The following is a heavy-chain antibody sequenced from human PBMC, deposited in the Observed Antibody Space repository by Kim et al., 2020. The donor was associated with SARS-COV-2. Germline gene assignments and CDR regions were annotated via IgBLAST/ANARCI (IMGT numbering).Heavy chain of an antibody. Sequence: GGSLRLSCAASGFTFSSYAMHWVRQAPGKGLEWVAVISYDGSNKYYADSVKGRFTISRDNSKNTRYLQMHSLRAEDTAVADCASEITEYNSSSADYYYG. V-gene: IGHV3-30-3*01. J-gene: IGHJ6*01. CDR3: ASEITEYNSSSADYYYG. CDR1: GFTFSSYA. D-gene: IGHD6-6*01. CDR2: ISYDGSNK.